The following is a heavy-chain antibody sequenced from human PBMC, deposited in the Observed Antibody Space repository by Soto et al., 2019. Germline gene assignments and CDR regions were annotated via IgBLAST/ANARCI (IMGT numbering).Heavy chain of an antibody. CDR3: ARAWDGGMGEGHFRGMDV. V-gene: IGHV4-61*01. CDR2: IYYSGST. D-gene: IGHD2-15*01. CDR1: GGSVSSGSYY. J-gene: IGHJ6*02. Sequence: QVQLQESGPGLVKPSETLSLTCTVSGGSVSSGSYYWSWIRQPPGKGLEWIGYIYYSGSTNYNPYLKSRVTISVDTSKNQFSLKLSSVTAADTAVYYCARAWDGGMGEGHFRGMDVWGQGTTVTVSS.